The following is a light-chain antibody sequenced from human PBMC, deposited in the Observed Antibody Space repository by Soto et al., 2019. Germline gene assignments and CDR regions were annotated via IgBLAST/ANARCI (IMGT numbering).Light chain of an antibody. CDR1: QSVSSNY. Sequence: VVLTQSPGTLSLSPGEGGTLSCRASQSVSSNYLAWYQQKPGQAPRLLIYGGSRRATGIPDRFSGGGSGTDCTLTISRLEPEDVAVYFCQCQQFGISPVYTFGQGTKLEIK. V-gene: IGKV3-20*01. J-gene: IGKJ2*01. CDR3: QQFGISPVYT. CDR2: GGS.